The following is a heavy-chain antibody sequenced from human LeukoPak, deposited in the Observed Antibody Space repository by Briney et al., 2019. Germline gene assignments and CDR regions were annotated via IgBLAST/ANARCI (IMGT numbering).Heavy chain of an antibody. CDR2: IYTSGST. CDR3: ARRLRYFDWLLSSWGEGWFDY. J-gene: IGHJ4*02. Sequence: SEALSLTCTVSGGSISSYYWSWIRQPAGKGLEWIGRIYTSGSTNYNPSLKSRVTTSVDTSKNQFSLKLSSVTAADTAVYYCARRLRYFDWLLSSWGEGWFDYWGQGTLVTVSS. CDR1: GGSISSYY. D-gene: IGHD3-9*01. V-gene: IGHV4-4*07.